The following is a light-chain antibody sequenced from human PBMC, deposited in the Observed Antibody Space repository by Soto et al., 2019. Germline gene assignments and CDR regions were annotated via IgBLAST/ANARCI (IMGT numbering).Light chain of an antibody. V-gene: IGKV3-20*01. J-gene: IGKJ4*01. CDR1: QSVRSSY. Sequence: ASQSVRSSYFAWYQQKPGHAPRLLIFGASTRAPGIPYRFSGSGSGTDFTLTISKLEHEDFALFYCQQYGNSPLTFGGGTKVDIK. CDR2: GAS. CDR3: QQYGNSPLT.